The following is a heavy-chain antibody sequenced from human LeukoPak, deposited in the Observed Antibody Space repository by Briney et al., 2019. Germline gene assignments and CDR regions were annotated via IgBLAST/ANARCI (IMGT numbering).Heavy chain of an antibody. Sequence: SQTLSLTCAISGDSVSSNSAAWNWIRQSPSRGLEWLGRTYYRSKWYNDYAVSVKSRITINPDTSKNQSSLQLNSVTPEDTAVYYCARVGIAAAGTLGWFDPWGQGTLVTVSS. CDR1: GDSVSSNSAA. D-gene: IGHD6-13*01. J-gene: IGHJ5*02. CDR2: TYYRSKWYN. CDR3: ARVGIAAAGTLGWFDP. V-gene: IGHV6-1*01.